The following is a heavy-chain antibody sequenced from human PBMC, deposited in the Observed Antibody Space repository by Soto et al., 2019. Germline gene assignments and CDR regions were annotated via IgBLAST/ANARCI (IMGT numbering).Heavy chain of an antibody. CDR1: GGTFSSYA. Sequence: ASVKVSCKASGGTFSSYAISWVRQAPGQGLEWMGGIIPIFGTANYAQKFQGRVTITADESTSTAYMELSSLRSEDTAVYYCARVPLVAAAGVYYFDYWGQGTLVTVSS. V-gene: IGHV1-69*13. J-gene: IGHJ4*02. D-gene: IGHD6-13*01. CDR3: ARVPLVAAAGVYYFDY. CDR2: IIPIFGTA.